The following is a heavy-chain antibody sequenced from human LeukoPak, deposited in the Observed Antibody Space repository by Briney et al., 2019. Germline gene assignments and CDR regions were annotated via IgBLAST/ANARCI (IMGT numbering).Heavy chain of an antibody. CDR1: GFTFSSYG. V-gene: IGHV3-30*02. Sequence: GGSLRLSCAASGFTFSSYGMHWVRQAPGKGLEWVAFIRYDGSNKYYADSVKGRFTISRDNSKNTLYLQMNSLRAEDTAVYYCASPYSSGWYYYYMDVWGKGTTVTISS. D-gene: IGHD6-19*01. CDR2: IRYDGSNK. CDR3: ASPYSSGWYYYYMDV. J-gene: IGHJ6*03.